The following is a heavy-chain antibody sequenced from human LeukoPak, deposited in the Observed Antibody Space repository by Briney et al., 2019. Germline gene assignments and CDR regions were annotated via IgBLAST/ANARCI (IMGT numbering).Heavy chain of an antibody. V-gene: IGHV1-24*01. CDR3: ATERLYCSGGSCYPFFDY. CDR2: FDPEDGET. J-gene: IGHJ4*02. D-gene: IGHD2-15*01. Sequence: GASVKVSCKVSGYTLTELSMHWVRQAPGKGLEWMGGFDPEDGETICAQKFQGRVTMTEDTSTDTAYMELSSLRSEDTAVYYCATERLYCSGGSCYPFFDYWGQGTLVTVSS. CDR1: GYTLTELS.